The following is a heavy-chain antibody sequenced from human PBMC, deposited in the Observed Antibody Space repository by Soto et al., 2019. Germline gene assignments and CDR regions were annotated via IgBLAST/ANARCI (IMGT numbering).Heavy chain of an antibody. CDR3: ARDKGDSIVGSTGAFNV. CDR1: GVSFRSSP. J-gene: IGHJ3*01. CDR2: IIPIFGTP. D-gene: IGHD1-26*01. V-gene: IGHV1-69*01. Sequence: QVQLVQSGAEVKKPGSSVKVSCKASGVSFRSSPINWVRQAPGQGLEWMGGIIPIFGTPNYPQKFQGRVTITADESTTTVYMQLSGLRSEDTGDYYCARDKGDSIVGSTGAFNVWGQGTMVTVSS.